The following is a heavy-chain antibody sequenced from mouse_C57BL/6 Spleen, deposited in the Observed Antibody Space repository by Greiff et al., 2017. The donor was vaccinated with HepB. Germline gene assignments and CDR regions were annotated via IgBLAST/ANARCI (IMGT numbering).Heavy chain of an antibody. Sequence: VQLQQSGAELVKPGASVKMSCKASGYTFTSYWITWVKQRPGQGLEWIGDIYPGSGSTNYNEKFKSKATLTVDTSSSTAYMQLSSLTSEDSAVYYCARGAIYYGNSYWYFDVWGTGTTVTVSS. D-gene: IGHD2-1*01. CDR1: GYTFTSYW. V-gene: IGHV1-55*01. J-gene: IGHJ1*03. CDR2: IYPGSGST. CDR3: ARGAIYYGNSYWYFDV.